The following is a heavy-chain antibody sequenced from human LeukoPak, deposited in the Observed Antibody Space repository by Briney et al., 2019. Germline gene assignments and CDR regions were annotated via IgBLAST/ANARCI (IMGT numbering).Heavy chain of an antibody. V-gene: IGHV3-11*04. CDR1: GFTFSDYY. J-gene: IGHJ4*02. D-gene: IGHD4-17*01. CDR2: ISSSGSTI. CDR3: ARDASYGVKTIDY. Sequence: GGSLRLSCAASGFTFSDYYMSWIRQAPGKGLEWVSYISSSGSTIYYADSVKGRFTISRDNAKNSLYLQMNSLRAEDTAVYYCARDASYGVKTIDYWGQGTLVTVSS.